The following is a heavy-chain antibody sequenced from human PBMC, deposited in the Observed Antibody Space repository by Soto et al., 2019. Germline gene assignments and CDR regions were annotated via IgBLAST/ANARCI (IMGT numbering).Heavy chain of an antibody. V-gene: IGHV3-53*01. CDR3: ATWHLQEHAYDI. J-gene: IGHJ3*02. Sequence: GGSLRLSCAAFGFTVSGKKYVAWVRQAPGKGLEWVSALYDLDGTYYADSVKGRFTTSSDSSRTTVYLQMNSLRPDDTAVYSCATWHLQEHAYDIWGQGAMVTVSS. D-gene: IGHD1-1*01. CDR2: LYDLDGT. CDR1: GFTVSGKKY.